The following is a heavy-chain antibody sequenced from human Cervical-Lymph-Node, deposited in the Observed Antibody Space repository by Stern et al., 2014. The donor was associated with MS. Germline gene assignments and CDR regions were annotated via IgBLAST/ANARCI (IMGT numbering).Heavy chain of an antibody. V-gene: IGHV3-21*01. D-gene: IGHD1-14*01. CDR3: ASAPEKAPQYFDY. CDR2: ISSSSNSI. Sequence: DQLVEYGGGLVKPGGSLSLSCAASGFTFNTYTINWVRQAPGKGLEGVSSISSSSNSIYYTQSVQVRLTIPRADSNNSDERQMTSLRAEDTAVYYCASAPEKAPQYFDYWGQGTLVTVSS. J-gene: IGHJ4*02. CDR1: GFTFNTYT.